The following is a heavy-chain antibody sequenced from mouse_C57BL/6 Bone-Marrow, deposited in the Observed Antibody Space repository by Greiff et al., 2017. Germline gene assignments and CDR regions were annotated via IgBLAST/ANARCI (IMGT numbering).Heavy chain of an antibody. J-gene: IGHJ4*01. V-gene: IGHV1-19*01. CDR3: ARYPVAMDY. CDR1: GYTFTDYY. CDR2: INPYNGGT. Sequence: EVQLQESGPVLVKPGASVKMSCKASGYTFTDYYMNWVKQSHGKSLEWIGVINPYNGGTSYNQKFKGKATLTVDKSSSTAYMELNSLTSEDSAVYYCARYPVAMDYWGQGTSVTVSS.